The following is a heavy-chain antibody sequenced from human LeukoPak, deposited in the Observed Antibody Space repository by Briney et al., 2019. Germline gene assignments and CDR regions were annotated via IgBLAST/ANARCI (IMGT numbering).Heavy chain of an antibody. J-gene: IGHJ4*02. V-gene: IGHV3-64*01. Sequence: GGSLRLSCAASGFTFSSYAMHWVRQAPGKGLEYVSAISSNGGSTYYANSVKGRFTISRDNSKSTLYLQMGSLRAEDMAVYYCARGEMITFGGVIVPPDYWGQGTLVTVSS. CDR1: GFTFSSYA. D-gene: IGHD3-16*02. CDR2: ISSNGGST. CDR3: ARGEMITFGGVIVPPDY.